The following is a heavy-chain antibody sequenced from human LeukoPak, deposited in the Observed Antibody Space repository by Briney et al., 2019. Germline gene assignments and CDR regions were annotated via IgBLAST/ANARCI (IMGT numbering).Heavy chain of an antibody. V-gene: IGHV1-69-2*01. CDR1: GYTFTDYY. Sequence: ASVKISCKVSGYTFTDYYMHWVQQAPGKGLEWMGLVDPEDGETIYAEKLQGRVTITADTSTDTAYMELSSLRSEDTAVYYCATKKEPYDAFDIWGQGTMVTVSS. J-gene: IGHJ3*02. CDR3: ATKKEPYDAFDI. D-gene: IGHD1-26*01. CDR2: VDPEDGET.